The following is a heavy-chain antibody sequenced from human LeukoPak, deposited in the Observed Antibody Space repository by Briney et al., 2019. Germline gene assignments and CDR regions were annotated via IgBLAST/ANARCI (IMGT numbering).Heavy chain of an antibody. Sequence: SCKASGGTFSSYGMHWVRQAPGKGLEGVAVIWYDGSNKYYADSVKGRFTISRDNSKNTLYLQMNSLRAEDTAVYYCARGGYCSSTRCYLGLDGYWGQGTLVTVSS. CDR3: ARGGYCSSTRCYLGLDGY. V-gene: IGHV3-33*01. CDR2: IWYDGSNK. J-gene: IGHJ4*02. D-gene: IGHD2-2*01. CDR1: GGTFSSYG.